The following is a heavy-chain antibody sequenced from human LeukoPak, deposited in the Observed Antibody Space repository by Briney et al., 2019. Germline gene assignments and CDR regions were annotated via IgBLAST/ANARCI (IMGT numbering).Heavy chain of an antibody. Sequence: APVKVSCKASGYTFTSYGISWVRQAPGQGLEWMGWISAYNGNTNYAQKLQGRVTMTTDTSTSTAYMELRSLRSDDTAVYYCARDYPFNYYYGSGSYYSNWFDPWGQGTLVTVSS. D-gene: IGHD3-10*01. J-gene: IGHJ5*02. V-gene: IGHV1-18*04. CDR2: ISAYNGNT. CDR1: GYTFTSYG. CDR3: ARDYPFNYYYGSGSYYSNWFDP.